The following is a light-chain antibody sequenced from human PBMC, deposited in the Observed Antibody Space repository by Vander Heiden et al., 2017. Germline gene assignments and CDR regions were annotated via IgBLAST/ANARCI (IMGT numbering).Light chain of an antibody. V-gene: IGKV3-15*01. J-gene: IGKJ1*01. CDR1: QSLSSY. Sequence: IVMTQSPATLSVSPGERVTLSCRASQSLSSYLAWYQQKPGQVPRLLIYAASTRATDIPARFSGSGSGTEFTLTISSLQSEDCSVYYCQQYRKWPLTFGQGTKLEIK. CDR3: QQYRKWPLT. CDR2: AAS.